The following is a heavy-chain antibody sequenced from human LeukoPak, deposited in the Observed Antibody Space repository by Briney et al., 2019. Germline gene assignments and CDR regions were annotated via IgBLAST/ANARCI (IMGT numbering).Heavy chain of an antibody. CDR3: ARGPLLRFLEWLPGGGAFDI. CDR1: GFTFSRYW. CDR2: INSDGSST. J-gene: IGHJ3*02. V-gene: IGHV3-74*01. Sequence: GGSLRLSCAASGFTFSRYWMHWVRQAPGKGLVWVSRINSDGSSTSYTDSVKGRFTISRDNAKNTLYLQMNSLRAEDTAVYYCARGPLLRFLEWLPGGGAFDIWGQGTMVTVSS. D-gene: IGHD3-3*01.